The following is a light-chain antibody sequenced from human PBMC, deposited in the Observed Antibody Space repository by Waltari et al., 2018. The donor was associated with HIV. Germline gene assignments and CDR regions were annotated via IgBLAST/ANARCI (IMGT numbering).Light chain of an antibody. V-gene: IGLV2-14*01. CDR3: SSYTVTSTLI. Sequence: QSALTQPASVSGSLGQSITISCTGSSSDVGAYKYVSWYQQHPGKAPKLIISEVRDRPSGVSNRFSGSKSGNTASLTISGLRAEDEATYYCSSYTVTSTLIFGGGTDLTV. CDR1: SSDVGAYKY. CDR2: EVR. J-gene: IGLJ2*01.